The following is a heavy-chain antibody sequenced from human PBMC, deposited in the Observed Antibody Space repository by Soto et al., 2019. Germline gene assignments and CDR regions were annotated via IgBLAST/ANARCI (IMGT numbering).Heavy chain of an antibody. CDR3: AKDTEYSSSSSFDY. Sequence: GSLRLSCAASGFTFSSYSMNWVRQAPGKWLEWVSSISSSSSYIYYADSVKGRFTISRDNAKNSLYLQMNSLRAEDTALYYCAKDTEYSSSSSFDYWGQGTLVTVSS. D-gene: IGHD6-6*01. J-gene: IGHJ4*02. CDR1: GFTFSSYS. V-gene: IGHV3-21*04. CDR2: ISSSSSYI.